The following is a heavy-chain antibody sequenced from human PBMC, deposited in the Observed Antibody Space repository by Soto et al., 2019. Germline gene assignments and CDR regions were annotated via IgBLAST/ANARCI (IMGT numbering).Heavy chain of an antibody. CDR3: PSDDVLCDGGRCYGVPLDA. CDR2: IQSGGPT. V-gene: IGHV3-66*01. D-gene: IGHD2-15*01. Sequence: EVQLVESGGGLVQPGGSLRLSCAASGFTVSSKYMSWVRQAPGKGLEWVSLIQSGGPTYYADSVEGRFTIPRDTSDTTVPRQQDSMSAGDTALYYCPSDDVLCDGGRCYGVPLDAWGKPTTVTVSS. J-gene: IGHJ6*04. CDR1: GFTVSSKY.